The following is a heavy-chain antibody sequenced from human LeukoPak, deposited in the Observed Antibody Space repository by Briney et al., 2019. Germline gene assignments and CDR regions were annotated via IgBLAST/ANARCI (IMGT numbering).Heavy chain of an antibody. J-gene: IGHJ6*02. V-gene: IGHV3-9*01. CDR2: ISWNSGGI. Sequence: GRSLRLSCAASGFTFDDYAMHWVRQAPGKGLEWVSGISWNSGGIGYADSVKGRFTISRDNAKNSLYLQMNSLRAEDTAVYYCARDRSSGWSYGMDVWGQGTTVTVSS. D-gene: IGHD6-19*01. CDR3: ARDRSSGWSYGMDV. CDR1: GFTFDDYA.